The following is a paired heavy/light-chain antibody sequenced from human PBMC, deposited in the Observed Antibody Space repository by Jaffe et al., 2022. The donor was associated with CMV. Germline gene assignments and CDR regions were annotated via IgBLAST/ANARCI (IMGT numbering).Light chain of an antibody. CDR2: KAS. V-gene: IGKV1-5*03. CDR3: QQYNSYFPLS. J-gene: IGKJ2*03. CDR1: QDISRW. Sequence: DIQMTQSPSTLSASVGDRVTITCRASQDISRWLAWYQQKPGKAPNLVIYKASSLESGVPSRFSGSGSGTEFTLTISSLQPDDFATYYCQQYNSYFPLSFGQGTKLEL.
Heavy chain of an antibody. V-gene: IGHV3-48*02. CDR2: ISGSGTT. CDR1: GFTLKTYS. CDR3: ARGRGSIASEFDY. J-gene: IGHJ4*02. D-gene: IGHD2-21*01. Sequence: EVQLVESGGALAQPGSSLTLSCEASGFTLKTYSMNWVRQAPGKGLEWISYISGSGTTMYADSVKGRFNIFRDDARNSLFLQLTSLRDDDTAVYYCARGRGSIASEFDYWGQGTQATVSS.